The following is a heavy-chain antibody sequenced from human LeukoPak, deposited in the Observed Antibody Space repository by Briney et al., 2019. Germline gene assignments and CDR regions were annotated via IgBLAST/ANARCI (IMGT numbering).Heavy chain of an antibody. Sequence: SETLSLTCTVSGGSISSYYWSWIRQPPGKGLEWIGYIYYSGSTNYNPSLKSRVTISVDTSKNQFSLKLSSVIAADTAVYYCARVSGYYYYYYMDVWGKWTTVTVSS. J-gene: IGHJ6*03. V-gene: IGHV4-59*01. CDR1: GGSISSYY. CDR3: ARVSGYYYYYYMDV. D-gene: IGHD3-10*01. CDR2: IYYSGST.